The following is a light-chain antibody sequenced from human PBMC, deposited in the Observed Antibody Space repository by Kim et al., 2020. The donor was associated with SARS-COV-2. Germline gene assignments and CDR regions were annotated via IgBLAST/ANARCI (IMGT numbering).Light chain of an antibody. J-gene: IGLJ3*02. CDR1: GSSMASNY. V-gene: IGLV6-57*03. CDR3: QSYDSSNHWV. CDR2: EDN. Sequence: VTTSSTRGGSSMASNYVQWYQQRPGSAPTTVIYEDNQRPSGVPDRFSGSIDSSSNSASLTISGLKTEDEADYYCQSYDSSNHWVFGGGTQLTVL.